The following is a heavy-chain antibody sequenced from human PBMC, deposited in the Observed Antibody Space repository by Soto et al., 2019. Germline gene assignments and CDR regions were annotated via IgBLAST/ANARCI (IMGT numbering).Heavy chain of an antibody. Sequence: QVQLVESGGGVVQPGTSLRVSCVGSGFTFRSYVIHWVRQAPGKGLEWVALTSYDGSDKYYGDSVRGRFTISRDNSRNTVDLQMDSLRLEDTALYYCARWGTTWGLDVWGQGTLVSV. J-gene: IGHJ1*01. V-gene: IGHV3-30*19. CDR2: TSYDGSDK. CDR3: ARWGTTWGLDV. D-gene: IGHD2-21*01. CDR1: GFTFRSYV.